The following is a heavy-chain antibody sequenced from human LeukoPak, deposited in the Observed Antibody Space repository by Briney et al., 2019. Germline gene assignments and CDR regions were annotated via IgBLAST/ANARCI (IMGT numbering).Heavy chain of an antibody. CDR3: ARSLDDYYGSASRSAPMDV. J-gene: IGHJ6*02. CDR2: VDHSGRT. CDR1: GGSFSGYY. Sequence: SETLSLTCAVYGGSFSGYYWTWIRQPPGKGLEWIGEVDHSGRTTYNPSLKSRLTISVDTSKKQFSLKLSSVTAADTAVYYCARSLDDYYGSASRSAPMDVWGQGTTVTVSS. V-gene: IGHV4-34*01. D-gene: IGHD3-10*01.